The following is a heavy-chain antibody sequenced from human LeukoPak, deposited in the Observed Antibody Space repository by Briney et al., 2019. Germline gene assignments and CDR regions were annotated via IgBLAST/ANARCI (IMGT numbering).Heavy chain of an antibody. D-gene: IGHD3-10*01. CDR1: GFTFSSYA. J-gene: IGHJ6*02. CDR2: ISYDGSNK. V-gene: IGHV3-30*14. CDR3: ARDALAWFGELPLYYYYGMDV. Sequence: GGSLRLSCAASGFTFSSYAMHWVRQAPGKGLEWVAVISYDGSNKYYADSVKGRFTISRDNSKNTLYLQMNSLRAEDTAVYYCARDALAWFGELPLYYYYGMDVWGQGTTVTVSS.